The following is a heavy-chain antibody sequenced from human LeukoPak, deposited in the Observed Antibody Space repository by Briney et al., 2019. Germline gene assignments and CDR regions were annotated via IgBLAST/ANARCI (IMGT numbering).Heavy chain of an antibody. CDR3: ARDGRVAAGIGFDI. CDR1: GGSISSGDYS. CDR2: IYYSGST. J-gene: IGHJ3*02. D-gene: IGHD6-13*01. Sequence: SETLSLTCVVSGGSISSGDYSWSWIRQPPGKGLEWIGFIYYSGSTYYNPSLKSRVTISIDRSKNQFSLKLSSVTAADTAVYYCARDGRVAAGIGFDIWGQGTMVTVSS. V-gene: IGHV4-30-2*01.